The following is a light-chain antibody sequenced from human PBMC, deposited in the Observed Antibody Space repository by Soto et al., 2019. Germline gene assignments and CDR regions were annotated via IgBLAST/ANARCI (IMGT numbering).Light chain of an antibody. CDR1: SSDVGGYNS. CDR3: RSFTSTNTWV. Sequence: QSALTQPASVSGSPGQSITISCTGTSSDVGGYNSVCWHQQHPGKAPKLMIYEVYNRPSGVSDRFSASKSGNTASLTISGLQADDEADYYRRSFTSTNTWVFGGGTKLTVL. J-gene: IGLJ3*02. CDR2: EVY. V-gene: IGLV2-14*01.